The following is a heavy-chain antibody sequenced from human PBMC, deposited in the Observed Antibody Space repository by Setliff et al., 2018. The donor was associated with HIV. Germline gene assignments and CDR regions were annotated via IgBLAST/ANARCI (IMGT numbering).Heavy chain of an antibody. V-gene: IGHV3-7*03. Sequence: LRLSCAASGFTVSSYYMAWVRQAPGKGLEWVANVKEDGSEEYYVDSVKGRFTISRDNAKNSVYLQMSSLSADDTAIYYCAKLPHSSAWYSPFYYFEYWGQGTLVTVSS. J-gene: IGHJ4*02. CDR1: GFTVSSYY. CDR3: AKLPHSSAWYSPFYYFEY. D-gene: IGHD6-19*01. CDR2: VKEDGSEE.